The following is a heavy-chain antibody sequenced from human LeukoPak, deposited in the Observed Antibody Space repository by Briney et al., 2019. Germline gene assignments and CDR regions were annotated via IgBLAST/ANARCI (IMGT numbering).Heavy chain of an antibody. V-gene: IGHV3-30*18. CDR3: AKQSRSGYSRGYFDL. CDR2: ISYDGSNK. CDR1: GFTFSSHG. D-gene: IGHD5-12*01. Sequence: GRSLRLSCAASGFTFSSHGMHWVRQAPGKGLEWVAVISYDGSNKYYADSVKGRFTISRDNSKNTLYLQMNSLRAEDTAVYYCAKQSRSGYSRGYFDLWGRGTLVTVSS. J-gene: IGHJ2*01.